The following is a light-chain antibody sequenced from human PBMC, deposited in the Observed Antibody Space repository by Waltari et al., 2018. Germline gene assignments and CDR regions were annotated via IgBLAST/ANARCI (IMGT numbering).Light chain of an antibody. CDR3: QQRSDWLLT. Sequence: EIVLTQSPATLSVSPGDRATLSCRASQFVRSYLAWHQQKSGQAPRLPIYDASDRATGMPARFSGVGSGTDFTLTISSLEPEHFAVYYCQQRSDWLLTFGGGTKVEIK. J-gene: IGKJ4*01. V-gene: IGKV3-11*01. CDR2: DAS. CDR1: QFVRSY.